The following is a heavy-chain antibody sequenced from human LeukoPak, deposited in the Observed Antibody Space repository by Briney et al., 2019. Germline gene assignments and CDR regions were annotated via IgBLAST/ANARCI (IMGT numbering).Heavy chain of an antibody. Sequence: TGGSLRLSCAASGFTVSSNYMSWVRQAPGKGLEWVSVIYSGGSTYYADSVKGRFTISRDNSKNTLYLQMNSLRAEDTAVYYCARAKYGSCIDYWAREPWSPSPQ. CDR1: GFTVSSNY. V-gene: IGHV3-66*02. J-gene: IGHJ4*02. D-gene: IGHD1-26*01. CDR2: IYSGGST. CDR3: ARAKYGSCIDY.